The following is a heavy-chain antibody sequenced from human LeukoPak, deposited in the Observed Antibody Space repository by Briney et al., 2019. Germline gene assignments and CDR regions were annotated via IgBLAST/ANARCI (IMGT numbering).Heavy chain of an antibody. CDR2: IYYSGST. J-gene: IGHJ3*01. CDR1: GGSISSTSYH. V-gene: IGHV4-39*01. CDR3: AKAGVRYFDSSGLYAFDF. D-gene: IGHD3-22*01. Sequence: PSETLSLTCAVSGGSISSTSYHWAWIRQPPGKGLEWIGTIYYSGSTYHNPSLKSRVTLSVDTSRNQFSLRLSSVDAADTAVYHCAKAGVRYFDSSGLYAFDFWGQGTTVTVSS.